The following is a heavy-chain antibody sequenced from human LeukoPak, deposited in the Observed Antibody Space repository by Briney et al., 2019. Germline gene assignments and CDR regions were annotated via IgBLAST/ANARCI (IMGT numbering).Heavy chain of an antibody. CDR1: GGSISSYY. Sequence: SETLSLTCTVSGGSISSYYWSWIWQPPGKGLEWIGYIYYSGSTNYNPSLKSRVTISIDTSKNQFSLKLSSVTAADTAVYYCARGGVFSPVDYWGQGTLVTVSS. J-gene: IGHJ4*02. CDR2: IYYSGST. V-gene: IGHV4-59*01. D-gene: IGHD3-16*01. CDR3: ARGGVFSPVDY.